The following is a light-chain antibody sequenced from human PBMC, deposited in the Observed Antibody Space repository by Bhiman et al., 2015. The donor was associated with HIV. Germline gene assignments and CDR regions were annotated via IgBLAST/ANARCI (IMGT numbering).Light chain of an antibody. V-gene: IGLV2-14*03. J-gene: IGLJ1*01. CDR2: DVN. CDR1: SSDVGGYNY. Sequence: QSALTQPASVSGSPGQSITISCTGTSSDVGGYNYVSWYQQHPGKAPKIIIYDVNNRPSGVSNRFSGSKSGNTASLTISGLQAEDEAAYYCSSYTSSSTAYVFGTGTKVTVL. CDR3: SSYTSSSTAYV.